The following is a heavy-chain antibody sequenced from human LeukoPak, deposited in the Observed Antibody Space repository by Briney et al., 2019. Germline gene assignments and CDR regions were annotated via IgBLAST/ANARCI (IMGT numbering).Heavy chain of an antibody. CDR3: AWYGVTHGLDV. J-gene: IGHJ6*02. CDR1: GFSLSNYW. V-gene: IGHV3-7*01. Sequence: GGSLRLSCAASGFSLSNYWMSWVRQAPGKGLEWVANINQDGSDKFYVDSVMGRFTISKDNAKNSVYLQMNSLRPEDTAIYYCAWYGVTHGLDVWGQGTTVTVSS. D-gene: IGHD3-10*01. CDR2: INQDGSDK.